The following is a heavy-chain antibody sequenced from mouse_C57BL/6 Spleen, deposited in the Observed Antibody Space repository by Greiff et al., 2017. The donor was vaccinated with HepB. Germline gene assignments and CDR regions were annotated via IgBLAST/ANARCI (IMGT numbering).Heavy chain of an antibody. Sequence: QVQLKQPGTELVKPGASVKLSCKASGYTFTSYWMHWVKQRPGQGLEWIGNINPSNGGTNYNEKFKSKATLTVDKSSSTAYMQLSSLTSEDSAVYYCARMIYYDSYFDYWGQGTTLTVSS. D-gene: IGHD2-4*01. V-gene: IGHV1-53*01. J-gene: IGHJ2*01. CDR2: INPSNGGT. CDR1: GYTFTSYW. CDR3: ARMIYYDSYFDY.